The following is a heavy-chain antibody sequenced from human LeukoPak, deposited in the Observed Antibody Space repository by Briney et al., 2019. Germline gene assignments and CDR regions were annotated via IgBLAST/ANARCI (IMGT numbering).Heavy chain of an antibody. CDR3: VRDLGVDTSMIFFDY. J-gene: IGHJ4*02. CDR1: GYTFTDFG. CDR2: ISAYNGNT. Sequence: ASVKVSCKASGYTFTDFGVSWVRQAPGQGLAWIGWISAYNGNTNYVQKFRGRVTMTTDITTSTAYMELRSLRSDDTAVFYCVRDLGVDTSMIFFDYWGQGTRVTVSS. D-gene: IGHD5-18*01. V-gene: IGHV1-18*01.